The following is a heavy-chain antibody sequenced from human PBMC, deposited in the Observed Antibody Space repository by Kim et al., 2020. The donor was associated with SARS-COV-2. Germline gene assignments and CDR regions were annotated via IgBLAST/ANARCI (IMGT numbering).Heavy chain of an antibody. CDR3: TRLDL. Sequence: SKANSYATAYAASVKGRFTISRDDSKNTAYLQMNSLKTEDTAVYYCTRLDLWGRGTLVTVSS. J-gene: IGHJ2*01. CDR2: SKANSYAT. V-gene: IGHV3-73*01.